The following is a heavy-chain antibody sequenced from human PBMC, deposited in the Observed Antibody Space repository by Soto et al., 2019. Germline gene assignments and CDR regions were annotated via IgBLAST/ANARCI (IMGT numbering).Heavy chain of an antibody. V-gene: IGHV4-39*07. CDR2: IYYSGST. Sequence: SETLSLTCTVSGGSISSSSYYWGWIRQPPGKGLEWIGSIYYSGSTYYNPSLKSRVTISVDTSKNQFSLKLSSVTAADTAVYYCARVPPWGASAFDPWGQGTLVTVSS. CDR1: GGSISSSSYY. J-gene: IGHJ5*02. CDR3: ARVPPWGASAFDP. D-gene: IGHD1-26*01.